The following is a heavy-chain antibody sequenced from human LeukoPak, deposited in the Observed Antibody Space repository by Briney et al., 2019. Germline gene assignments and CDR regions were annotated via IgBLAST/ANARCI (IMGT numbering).Heavy chain of an antibody. CDR3: ASKIAGAGTPLPFGY. D-gene: IGHD6-19*01. J-gene: IGHJ4*02. CDR1: GYTFTSYA. CDR2: INAGNGNT. V-gene: IGHV1-3*01. Sequence: GASVKVSCKASGYTFTSYAMHWVRQAPGQRLEWMGWINAGNGNTKYSQKFQGRVTITWDTSASTAYMELSSLRSEDTAVYYCASKIAGAGTPLPFGYRGQGNPGTVSS.